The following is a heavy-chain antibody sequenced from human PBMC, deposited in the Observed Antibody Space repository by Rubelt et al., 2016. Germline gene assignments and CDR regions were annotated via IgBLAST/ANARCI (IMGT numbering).Heavy chain of an antibody. CDR3: VRIFDH. J-gene: IGHJ4*02. CDR1: GGSFSGYY. V-gene: IGHV4-34*01. CDR2: INHSGTT. Sequence: QVQLQQWGAGLLKPSETLSLTCAVYGGSFSGYYWSWIRQPPGKGLEWIGDINHSGTTHYNPSLKSRVTISLDPSKNQFSLTLNSVTAADTAVYYCVRIFDHWGQGTLVTVSS.